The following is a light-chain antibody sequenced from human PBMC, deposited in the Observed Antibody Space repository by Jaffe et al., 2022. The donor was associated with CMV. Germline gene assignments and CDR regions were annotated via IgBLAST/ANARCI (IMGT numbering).Light chain of an antibody. CDR3: QLYFGGAPL. CDR1: TGAVTSGFY. Sequence: QTVVTQEPSVTVSPGGTVTLTCASSTGAVTSGFYPNWFQQKPGQAPRALIYSTNNRYSWTPARFSGSLLGGKAALTLSGVQPEDEAKYYCQLYFGGAPLFGGGTSLTVL. V-gene: IGLV7-43*01. CDR2: STN. J-gene: IGLJ2*01.